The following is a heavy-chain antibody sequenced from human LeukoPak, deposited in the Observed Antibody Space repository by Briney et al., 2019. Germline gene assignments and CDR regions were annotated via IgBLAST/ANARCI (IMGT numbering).Heavy chain of an antibody. CDR2: ISPTGDYI. Sequence: PGGSLRLSCAASGFTVSSNYMSWVRQAPGKGLEWVSSISPTGDYIDYADSVKGRFTISRDNAKDSLYLQMNSLRDEDTAVYYCTRHRVPEGSWGQGTLVTVSS. V-gene: IGHV3-21*01. CDR1: GFTVSSNY. CDR3: TRHRVPEGS. D-gene: IGHD1-1*01. J-gene: IGHJ5*02.